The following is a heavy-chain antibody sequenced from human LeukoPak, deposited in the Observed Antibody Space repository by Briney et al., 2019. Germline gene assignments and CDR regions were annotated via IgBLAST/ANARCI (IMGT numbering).Heavy chain of an antibody. Sequence: PGGSLRLSCAASGFTFSSYEMNWVRQAPGKGLEWVSYISGSGTDILYADSVKGRFTMSRDNAKNSLYLQMNSLRTEDTAVYYCTRDPRVLDYWGQGTLVTVSS. CDR2: ISGSGTDI. D-gene: IGHD3-10*01. V-gene: IGHV3-48*03. J-gene: IGHJ4*02. CDR1: GFTFSSYE. CDR3: TRDPRVLDY.